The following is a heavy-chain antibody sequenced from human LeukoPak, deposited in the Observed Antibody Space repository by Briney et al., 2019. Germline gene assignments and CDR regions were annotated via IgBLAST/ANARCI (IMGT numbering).Heavy chain of an antibody. CDR1: GYTFTDSY. V-gene: IGHV1-2*02. D-gene: IGHD2-8*02. Sequence: ASVKVSCKTSGYTFTDSYMYWVRQAPGQGLDYMGWIKLDSGGTNYAPKLQGRVTMTRDTSVSTAYMELRSLSSDDTAVYYCARGNPGRGSFLYDYWGQGTLVTVSS. J-gene: IGHJ4*02. CDR2: IKLDSGGT. CDR3: ARGNPGRGSFLYDY.